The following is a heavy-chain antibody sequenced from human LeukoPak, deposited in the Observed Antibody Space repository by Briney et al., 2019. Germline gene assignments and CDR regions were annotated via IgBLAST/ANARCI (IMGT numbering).Heavy chain of an antibody. CDR3: AREKQQLVPYYGMDV. V-gene: IGHV1-2*02. CDR2: INPNSGGT. CDR1: GYTFTGYY. D-gene: IGHD6-13*01. Sequence: ASVKVSCKASGYTFTGYYMHWVRQAPGQGLEWMGWINPNSGGTNYAQKFQGRVTMTRDTSISTAYMELSRLRSDDTAVYYCAREKQQLVPYYGMDVWGQGITVTVSS. J-gene: IGHJ6*02.